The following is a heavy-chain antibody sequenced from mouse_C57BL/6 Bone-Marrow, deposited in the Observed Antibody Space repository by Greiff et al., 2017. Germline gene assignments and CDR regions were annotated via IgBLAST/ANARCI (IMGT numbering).Heavy chain of an antibody. CDR1: GYSITSGYY. D-gene: IGHD1-1*01. V-gene: IGHV3-6*01. CDR2: ISYDGSN. Sequence: EVKLQESGPGLVKPSQSLSLTCSVTGYSITSGYYWNWIRQFPGNKLEWMGYISYDGSNNYNPSLKNRISITRDTSKNQFFLKLNSVTTEDTATYYCAREGRITTVVGYYAMDYWGQGTSVTVSS. J-gene: IGHJ4*01. CDR3: AREGRITTVVGYYAMDY.